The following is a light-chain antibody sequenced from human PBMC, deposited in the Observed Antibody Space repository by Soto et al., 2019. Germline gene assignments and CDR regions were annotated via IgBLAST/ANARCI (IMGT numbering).Light chain of an antibody. Sequence: EVVLTQSPVTLSLSPGERATLSCRASQSFRGLLAWYQQKPGQAPRLLIYDAYNRATGIPSRFSGSGSGTEFTLTISSLQSEDFAVYYCQQYNHWPRTFGRGTKVEI. CDR1: QSFRGL. J-gene: IGKJ1*01. CDR3: QQYNHWPRT. CDR2: DAY. V-gene: IGKV3-15*01.